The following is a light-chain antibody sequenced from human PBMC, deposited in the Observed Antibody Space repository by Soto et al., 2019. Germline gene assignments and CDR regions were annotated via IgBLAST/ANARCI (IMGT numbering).Light chain of an antibody. V-gene: IGKV3-15*01. CDR1: QSVGIN. CDR3: QQYNNWPPYT. CDR2: GAS. J-gene: IGKJ2*01. Sequence: EIVMTQSPATLSVSPGERATLSCRAGQSVGINLAWFQQRLGQAPRLLIYGASFRATGIPARFSGSGSGTEFTLTIASLQSEDFAVYYCQQYNNWPPYTFGQGTKLEIK.